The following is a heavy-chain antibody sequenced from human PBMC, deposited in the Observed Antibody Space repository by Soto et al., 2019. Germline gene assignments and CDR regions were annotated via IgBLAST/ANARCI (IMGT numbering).Heavy chain of an antibody. D-gene: IGHD6-13*01. CDR3: ARGGWAAPGYFDY. V-gene: IGHV3-7*03. CDR2: IKQDGSEK. CDR1: GFTFSSYW. J-gene: IGHJ4*02. Sequence: EVQLVESGGGLVQPGGSLRLSCAASGFTFSSYWMSWVRQAPGKGLEWVANIKQDGSEKYYVDSVKGRFTISRDNAKNSLYLQMNSLRAEDTAVYYCARGGWAAPGYFDYWGQGTLVTVSS.